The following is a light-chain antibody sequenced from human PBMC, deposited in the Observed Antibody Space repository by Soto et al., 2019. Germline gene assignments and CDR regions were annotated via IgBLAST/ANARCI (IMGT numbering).Light chain of an antibody. V-gene: IGLV2-14*01. Sequence: QSALTQPASVSGSPGQSITISCSGTSSDVGGYNYVSWYQQHPGKAPKLMMYEVSNRPSGVSNRFSGSKSDNTASLTISGLQAEDEVDYYCSSYTSSSTLIFGGGTKLTVL. CDR1: SSDVGGYNY. CDR2: EVS. J-gene: IGLJ2*01. CDR3: SSYTSSSTLI.